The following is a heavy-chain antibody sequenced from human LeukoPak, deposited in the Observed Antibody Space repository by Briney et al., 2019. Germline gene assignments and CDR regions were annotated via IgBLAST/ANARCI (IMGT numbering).Heavy chain of an antibody. CDR1: GFTFSSYA. J-gene: IGHJ4*02. Sequence: GGSLRLSCAASGFTFSSYATHWVRQAPGKGLEWVAVISYDGSNKYYADSVKGRFTISRDNSKNTLYLQMNSLRAEDTAVYYCASLAVAGTFTLDYWGQGTLVTVSS. CDR3: ASLAVAGTFTLDY. CDR2: ISYDGSNK. V-gene: IGHV3-30-3*01. D-gene: IGHD6-19*01.